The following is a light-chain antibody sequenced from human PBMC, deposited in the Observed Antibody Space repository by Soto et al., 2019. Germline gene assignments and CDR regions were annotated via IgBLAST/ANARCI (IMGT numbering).Light chain of an antibody. Sequence: DIQMTQSPSSLSASVGDRVTITCRASQGISSYLAWYQQKPGKVPKLLIYASSTLQPGVPSRFSGSGSGTDFTLTISSLQPEDVATYYCQKYNSAPPEAFGPGTKVDL. CDR3: QKYNSAPPEA. CDR2: ASS. CDR1: QGISSY. V-gene: IGKV1-27*01. J-gene: IGKJ3*01.